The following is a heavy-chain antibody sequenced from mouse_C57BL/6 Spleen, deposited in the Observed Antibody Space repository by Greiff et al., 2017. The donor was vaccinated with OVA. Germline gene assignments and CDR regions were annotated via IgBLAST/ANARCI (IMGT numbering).Heavy chain of an antibody. CDR3: ARNGGEGYYFDY. V-gene: IGHV1-82*01. CDR2: IYPGDGDT. CDR1: GYAFSSSW. Sequence: VQLQQSGPELVKPGASVKISCKASGYAFSSSWMNWVKQRPGKGLEWIGRIYPGDGDTNYNGKFKGKATLTADKSSSTAYMQLSSLTSEDSAVYFCARNGGEGYYFDYCGQGTTLTVSS. J-gene: IGHJ2*01.